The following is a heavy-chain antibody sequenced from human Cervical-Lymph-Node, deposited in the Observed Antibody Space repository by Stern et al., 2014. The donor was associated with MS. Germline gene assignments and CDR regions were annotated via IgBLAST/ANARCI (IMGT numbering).Heavy chain of an antibody. J-gene: IGHJ6*02. Sequence: EMQLVESGGGLIQPGGSLRLSCAASGFTVRNNYMSWVRQAPGKGLEWVSIIYSGGSTEYADSVKGRFTISRDISKNTLFLQMNSLRAEDTAVYYCAGLYGMDFWGQGTTVTVSS. CDR3: AGLYGMDF. CDR2: IYSGGST. V-gene: IGHV3-53*01. CDR1: GFTVRNNY.